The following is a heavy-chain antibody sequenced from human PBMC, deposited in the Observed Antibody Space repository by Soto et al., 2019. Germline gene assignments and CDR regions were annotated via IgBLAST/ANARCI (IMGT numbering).Heavy chain of an antibody. CDR2: ISGSGGST. J-gene: IGHJ4*02. CDR3: AKSGRKWELRGGFGY. CDR1: GFTFSSYA. D-gene: IGHD1-26*01. Sequence: EVQLLESGGGLLQPGGSLRLSCAASGFTFSSYAMSWVRQPPGKGLEWVLAISGSGGSTYYADSVKGRFTISRDNSKNTLYLQMNSLRAEDTAVYYCAKSGRKWELRGGFGYWGQGTLVTVSS. V-gene: IGHV3-23*01.